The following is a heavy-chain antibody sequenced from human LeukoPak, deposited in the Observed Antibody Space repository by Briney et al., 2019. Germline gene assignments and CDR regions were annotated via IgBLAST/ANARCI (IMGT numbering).Heavy chain of an antibody. CDR3: ARDQTVSGAFDC. CDR2: ISGGGSTI. Sequence: GGSLRLSCAASGFTFSTYEMNWVRQAPGKGLEWVSYISGGGSTIYYADFVQGRFTISRDNAKNSLYLQIDSLRAEDTAVYYCARDQTVSGAFDCWGQGTLVIVSS. D-gene: IGHD6-19*01. V-gene: IGHV3-48*03. CDR1: GFTFSTYE. J-gene: IGHJ4*02.